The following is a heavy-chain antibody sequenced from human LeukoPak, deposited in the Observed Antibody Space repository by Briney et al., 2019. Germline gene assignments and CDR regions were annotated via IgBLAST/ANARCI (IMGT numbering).Heavy chain of an antibody. D-gene: IGHD2-2*01. V-gene: IGHV3-23*01. CDR1: GFTFSSYA. J-gene: IGHJ4*02. Sequence: GGSLRLSCAASGFTFSSYAMSWVRQAPGKGLEWVSGIRGSGGSTYYADSVKGRFTISRDNSKNTLYVQMNSLRAEDTAVYYCARWYCSSAYCYYDYWGQGTLVTVSS. CDR2: IRGSGGST. CDR3: ARWYCSSAYCYYDY.